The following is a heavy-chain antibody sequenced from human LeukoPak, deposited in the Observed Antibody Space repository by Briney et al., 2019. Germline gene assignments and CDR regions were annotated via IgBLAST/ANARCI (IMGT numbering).Heavy chain of an antibody. CDR1: GFTFSSYA. Sequence: GGSLRLSCAASGFTFSSYAMSWVRQAPGKGLEGVAVIWYDGSNKYYADSVKGRFTISRDNSKNTLYLQMNSLRAEDTAVYYCASTTVSGGSWARYYYYYGMDVWGQGTTVTVSS. CDR3: ASTTVSGGSWARYYYYYGMDV. D-gene: IGHD2-15*01. J-gene: IGHJ6*02. CDR2: IWYDGSNK. V-gene: IGHV3-33*08.